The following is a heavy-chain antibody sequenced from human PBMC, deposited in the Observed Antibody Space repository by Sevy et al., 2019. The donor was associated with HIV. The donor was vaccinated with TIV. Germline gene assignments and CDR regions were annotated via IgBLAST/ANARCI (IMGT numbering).Heavy chain of an antibody. J-gene: IGHJ3*02. CDR1: GFTFSDYY. CDR2: ISSGSSGSTI. Sequence: GGSLRLSCAASGFTFSDYYITWIRQAPGKGLECVSYISSGSSGSTIYYADSVKGRFTISRDNAKNSLYPQMNSLRAEDTAVYYCAREKTGGDAFDIWGQGTMVTVSS. D-gene: IGHD7-27*01. V-gene: IGHV3-11*01. CDR3: AREKTGGDAFDI.